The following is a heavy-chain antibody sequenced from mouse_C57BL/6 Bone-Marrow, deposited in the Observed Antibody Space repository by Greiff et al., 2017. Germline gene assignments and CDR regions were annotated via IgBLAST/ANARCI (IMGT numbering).Heavy chain of an antibody. CDR3: TPIYFAMDY. CDR2: INPENGDT. J-gene: IGHJ4*01. CDR1: GFNIKDDY. V-gene: IGHV14-4*01. D-gene: IGHD6-5*01. Sequence: VQLQQSGAELVRPGASVKLSCTASGFNIKDDYMHWVKQRPEQGLEWIGWINPENGDTEYASKFQGKATITADTSSNTAYQQLSSLTSEDPAVYYCTPIYFAMDYWGQGTSVTVSS.